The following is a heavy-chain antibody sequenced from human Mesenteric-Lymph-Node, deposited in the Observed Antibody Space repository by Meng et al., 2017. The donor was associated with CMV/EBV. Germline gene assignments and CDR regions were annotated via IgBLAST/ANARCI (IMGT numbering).Heavy chain of an antibody. CDR3: ARWEYQLPPQSN. D-gene: IGHD2-2*01. J-gene: IGHJ4*02. Sequence: GGSLRLSCGASGFTFSSYWMHWVRQAPGKGLVWVSRINSDGSSTSYADSVKGRFTISRDNAKNTLYLQMNSLRAEDTAVYYCARWEYQLPPQSNWGQGTLVTVSS. CDR1: GFTFSSYW. CDR2: INSDGSST. V-gene: IGHV3-74*01.